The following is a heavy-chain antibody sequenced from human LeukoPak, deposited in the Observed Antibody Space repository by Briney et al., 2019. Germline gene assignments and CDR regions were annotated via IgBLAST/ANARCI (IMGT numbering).Heavy chain of an antibody. CDR2: IRYDGSNK. D-gene: IGHD2-15*01. V-gene: IGHV3-30*02. CDR1: GFTFSSYG. J-gene: IGHJ4*02. CDR3: ARDCRSVSCYSVDY. Sequence: GGSLRLSCAASGFTFSSYGMHWVRQAPGKGLEWVAFIRYDGSNKYYADSVKGRFTISRDNSKNTLYLQMNSLRSEDTAVFYCARDCRSVSCYSVDYWGQGTLVTVSS.